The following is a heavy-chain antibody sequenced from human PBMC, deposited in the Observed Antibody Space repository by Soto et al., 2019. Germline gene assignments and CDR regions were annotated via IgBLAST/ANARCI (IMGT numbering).Heavy chain of an antibody. J-gene: IGHJ5*02. CDR1: GGTFSSYA. Sequence: SVKVSCKASGGTFSSYAISWVRQAPGQGPEWMGGIIPIFGTANYAQKFQGRVTITADESTSTAYMELSSLRSEDTAVYYCARLSDSSGYYRWFDPWGQGTLVTVSS. CDR3: ARLSDSSGYYRWFDP. CDR2: IIPIFGTA. D-gene: IGHD3-22*01. V-gene: IGHV1-69*13.